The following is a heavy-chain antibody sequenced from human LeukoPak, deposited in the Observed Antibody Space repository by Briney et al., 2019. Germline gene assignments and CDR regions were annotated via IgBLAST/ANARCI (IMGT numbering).Heavy chain of an antibody. CDR2: FEPEEGET. V-gene: IGHV1-24*01. J-gene: IGHJ4*02. D-gene: IGHD2-21*01. CDR3: ATVRPTDDPYYFDY. CDR1: GYTLTELS. Sequence: ASVKVSCKVSGYTLTELSMHWVRQAPGKGLVWMGGFEPEEGETIYAQKFQGRVTMTEDTSSDTAYMELSSLRSEDTAVYYCATVRPTDDPYYFDYWGQGTLVTVSS.